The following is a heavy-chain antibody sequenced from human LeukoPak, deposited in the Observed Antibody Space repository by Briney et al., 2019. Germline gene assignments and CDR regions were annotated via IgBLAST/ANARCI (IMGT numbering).Heavy chain of an antibody. Sequence: ASVKVSCKASGYTFTGYYMHWVRQAPGQGLEWMGWINANSGGTNYAQKFQGRVTMTRDTSISTAYMELSRLRSDDTAVYYCARARAYGSGNWFDPWDQGTLVTVSS. D-gene: IGHD3-10*01. V-gene: IGHV1-2*02. CDR1: GYTFTGYY. CDR3: ARARAYGSGNWFDP. J-gene: IGHJ5*02. CDR2: INANSGGT.